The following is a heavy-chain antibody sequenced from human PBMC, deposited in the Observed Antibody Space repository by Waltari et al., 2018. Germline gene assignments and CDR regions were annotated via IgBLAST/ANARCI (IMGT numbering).Heavy chain of an antibody. D-gene: IGHD1-20*01. V-gene: IGHV4-34*01. Sequence: QVQLQQWGAGLLKSSETLSLTCAVYGGSFSGYYWSWIRQPPGKGLGWVGEINHSGSTNDNPSLTRRVTISVDTSKKQFSLKLSAVTAADSAVYFCARKVTETYYYYYYMDVWGKGTTVTIPS. CDR2: INHSGST. CDR3: ARKVTETYYYYYYMDV. CDR1: GGSFSGYY. J-gene: IGHJ6*03.